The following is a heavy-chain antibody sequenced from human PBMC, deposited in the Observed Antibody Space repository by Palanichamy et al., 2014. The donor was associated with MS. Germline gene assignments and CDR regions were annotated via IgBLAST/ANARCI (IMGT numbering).Heavy chain of an antibody. Sequence: QVQLQESGPGLVKPSETLSLTCIVSGDSMNNYYWSWIRQPPGKGLEWIGYISYSGSTDYNPSLKSRISISIDTPKNQFSLTLNSVTAADSAVYYCARGDYNILVPYYSYYFDYWGQGTLITVSS. J-gene: IGHJ4*02. CDR2: ISYSGST. CDR1: GDSMNNYY. CDR3: ARGDYNILVPYYSYYFDY. D-gene: IGHD3-9*01. V-gene: IGHV4-59*01.